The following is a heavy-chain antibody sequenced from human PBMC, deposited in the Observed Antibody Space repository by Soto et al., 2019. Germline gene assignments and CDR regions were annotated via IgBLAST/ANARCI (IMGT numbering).Heavy chain of an antibody. Sequence: SETLSLTCAVYGGSFSGYYWSWIRQPPGKGLEWIGEINHSGSTNYNPSLKSRVTISVDTSKNQFSLKLSSVTAADTAVYYCARAYYDSSGYYDYWGQGTLVTVSS. CDR2: INHSGST. D-gene: IGHD3-22*01. CDR3: ARAYYDSSGYYDY. CDR1: GGSFSGYY. J-gene: IGHJ4*02. V-gene: IGHV4-34*01.